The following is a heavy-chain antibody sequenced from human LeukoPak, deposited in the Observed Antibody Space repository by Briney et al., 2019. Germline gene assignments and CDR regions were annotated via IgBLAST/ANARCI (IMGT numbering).Heavy chain of an antibody. Sequence: PSETLSLTCTVSGGSVSDYYWSWIRQPAGKGLEWIGRINASGSTRYNPSLKSRVTMSADTSKNQFTLKMNSVTAADTAVYYCARVLPTNYDILTGYYPGSGWFDPWGQGTLVTVSS. D-gene: IGHD3-9*01. V-gene: IGHV4-4*07. CDR2: INASGST. CDR3: ARVLPTNYDILTGYYPGSGWFDP. CDR1: GGSVSDYY. J-gene: IGHJ5*02.